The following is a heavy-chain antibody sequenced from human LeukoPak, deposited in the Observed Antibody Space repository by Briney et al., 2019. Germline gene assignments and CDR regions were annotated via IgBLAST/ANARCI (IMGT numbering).Heavy chain of an antibody. Sequence: GGSLRLSCAASGFTFSSYGMHWVRQAPGKGLEWVAVIWYDGSNKYYADSVKGRFTISRDNSKNTLYLQMNSLRAEDTAGYYCARDTEDKAMTIDYWGQGTLVTVSS. CDR3: ARDTEDKAMTIDY. CDR1: GFTFSSYG. CDR2: IWYDGSNK. J-gene: IGHJ4*02. V-gene: IGHV3-33*01. D-gene: IGHD5-18*01.